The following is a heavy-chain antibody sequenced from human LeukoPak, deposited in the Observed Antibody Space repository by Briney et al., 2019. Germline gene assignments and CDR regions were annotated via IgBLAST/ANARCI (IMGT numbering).Heavy chain of an antibody. Sequence: ASVKVSCKASGYAFTSYDINWVRQATGQGLEWMGWMNPNSGNTGYAQKFQGRVTMTRNTSISTAYMELSSLRSEDTAVYYCARVGYCSSTSCYLYYGMDVWGQGTTVTVSS. V-gene: IGHV1-8*01. CDR3: ARVGYCSSTSCYLYYGMDV. D-gene: IGHD2-2*01. CDR1: GYAFTSYD. J-gene: IGHJ6*02. CDR2: MNPNSGNT.